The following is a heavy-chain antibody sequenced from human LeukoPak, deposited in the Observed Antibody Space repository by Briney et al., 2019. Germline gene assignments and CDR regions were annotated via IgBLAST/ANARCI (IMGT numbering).Heavy chain of an antibody. CDR2: INHSGST. CDR3: AKVPPGSSWYKGYFDY. V-gene: IGHV4-34*01. J-gene: IGHJ4*02. Sequence: PSETLSLTCAVYGGSFSGYYWSWIRQPPGKGLEWIGEINHSGSTNYNPSLKSRVTISVDTSKNQFSLKLSSVTAADTAVYYCAKVPPGSSWYKGYFDYWGQGTLVTVSS. CDR1: GGSFSGYY. D-gene: IGHD6-13*01.